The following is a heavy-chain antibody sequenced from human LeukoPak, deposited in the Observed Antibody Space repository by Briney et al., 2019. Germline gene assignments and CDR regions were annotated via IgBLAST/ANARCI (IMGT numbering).Heavy chain of an antibody. CDR1: GYSISSGYY. J-gene: IGHJ3*02. Sequence: SETLSLTCTVSGYSISSGYYWGWIRQPPGKGLEWIGSIYHSGSIYYNPSLKSRVTISVDTSKNQFSLKLSSVTAADTAVYYCAGEMATIIRLDAFDIWGQGTMVTVSS. V-gene: IGHV4-38-2*02. CDR2: IYHSGSI. D-gene: IGHD5-24*01. CDR3: AGEMATIIRLDAFDI.